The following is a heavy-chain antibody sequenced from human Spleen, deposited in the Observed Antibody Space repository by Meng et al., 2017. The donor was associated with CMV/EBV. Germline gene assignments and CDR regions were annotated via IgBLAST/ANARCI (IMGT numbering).Heavy chain of an antibody. Sequence: GGSLRLSCAASAPSFSNYYMNWVRQAPGKGLEWLAVIWHDGSDKYYTDSVKGRFTISRDNSKNTLYLQMNSLRAEDTAVYYCAREEVLPDPFDIWGQGTMVTVSS. CDR2: IWHDGSDK. CDR3: AREEVLPDPFDI. V-gene: IGHV3-33*01. CDR1: APSFSNYY. J-gene: IGHJ3*02.